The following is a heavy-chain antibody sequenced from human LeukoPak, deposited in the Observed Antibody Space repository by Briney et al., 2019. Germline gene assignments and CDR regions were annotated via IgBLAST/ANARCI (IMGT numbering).Heavy chain of an antibody. CDR1: GFTVSSNY. D-gene: IGHD1-1*01. V-gene: IGHV3-53*04. J-gene: IGHJ4*02. Sequence: RXSCXXSGFTVSSNYMSWVRQAPGKGLKWVSVIYSGGSTYYADSVKGRFTISRHNSKNTLYLQMNSLRAEDTAVYYCARGERGPTDYWGQGTLVTVSS. CDR3: ARGERGPTDY. CDR2: IYSGGST.